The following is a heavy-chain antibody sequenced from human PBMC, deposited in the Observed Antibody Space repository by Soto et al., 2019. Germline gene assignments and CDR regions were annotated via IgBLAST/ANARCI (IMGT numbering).Heavy chain of an antibody. CDR1: GYSISSGYY. Sequence: KPSETLSLTCAVSGYSISSGYYWGWIRQPPGKGLEWIGSIYHSGSTYYNPSLKSRVTISVDTSKNQFSLKLSSVTAADTAVYYCARDLYYDFWSTPNWFDPWGQGTLVTVSS. CDR2: IYHSGST. CDR3: ARDLYYDFWSTPNWFDP. V-gene: IGHV4-38-2*02. J-gene: IGHJ5*02. D-gene: IGHD3-3*01.